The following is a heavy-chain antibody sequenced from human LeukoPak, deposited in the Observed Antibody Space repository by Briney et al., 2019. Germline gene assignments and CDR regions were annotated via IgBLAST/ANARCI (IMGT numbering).Heavy chain of an antibody. D-gene: IGHD6-19*01. Sequence: GGSLRLSCAASEFTFSSYAMSWVRQAPGKGLEWVSGISGTGGSTNYADSVKGRFTISRDNSMNTLYLQMNSLRAEDTAVYYCAKDSPSIAVAGNFDYWGQGTLVTVSS. V-gene: IGHV3-23*01. CDR1: EFTFSSYA. J-gene: IGHJ4*02. CDR2: ISGTGGST. CDR3: AKDSPSIAVAGNFDY.